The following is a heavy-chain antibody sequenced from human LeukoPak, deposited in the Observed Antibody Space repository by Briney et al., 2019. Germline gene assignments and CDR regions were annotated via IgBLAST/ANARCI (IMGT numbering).Heavy chain of an antibody. J-gene: IGHJ4*02. CDR2: ISSSSSYI. V-gene: IGHV3-21*01. CDR3: ATWGYSSGWYLFDY. CDR1: GFTFSSYS. Sequence: GGSLRHSCAASGFTFSSYSMNWVRQAPGKGLEWVSSISSSSSYIYYADSVKGRFTISRDNAKNSLYLQMNSLRAEDTAVYYCATWGYSSGWYLFDYWGQGTLVTVSS. D-gene: IGHD6-19*01.